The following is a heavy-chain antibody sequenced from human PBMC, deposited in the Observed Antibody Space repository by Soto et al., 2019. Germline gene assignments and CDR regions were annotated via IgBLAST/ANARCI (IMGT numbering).Heavy chain of an antibody. D-gene: IGHD3-16*01. CDR1: RDTFNKYA. V-gene: IGHV1-69*01. J-gene: IGHJ6*02. CDR3: ARGETYLGV. Sequence: QVQLVQSGAEVKKPGSSVKVSCKTSRDTFNKYAFNWVRQAPGQGLEWMGWIIPIFSSRNYAEKFQGRVTITADDSTSTAYMVLRSLRLEDTAVYYCARGETYLGVWGQGTTVTVSS. CDR2: IIPIFSSR.